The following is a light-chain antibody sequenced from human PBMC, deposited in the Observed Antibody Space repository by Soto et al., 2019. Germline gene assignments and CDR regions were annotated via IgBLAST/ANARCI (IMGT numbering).Light chain of an antibody. Sequence: EIVLTQSPGTLSLYPGETATLSCRASQSVGGSSLAWYHHKAGQAPRLLIYDSSRRATGIPDRFSGSGSGTDFPLTISRLEPEDFAIYYCQQYGGSITFGQGTRLEIE. CDR3: QQYGGSIT. V-gene: IGKV3-20*01. J-gene: IGKJ5*01. CDR1: QSVGGSS. CDR2: DSS.